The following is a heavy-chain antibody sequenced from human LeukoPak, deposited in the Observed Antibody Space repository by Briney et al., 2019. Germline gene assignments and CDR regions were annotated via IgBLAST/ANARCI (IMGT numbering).Heavy chain of an antibody. V-gene: IGHV1-2*02. Sequence: ASVKVSCEASVYTFTGYSMHWVRQAPGQGLERLGWINPNSGGTNYAQKFQGRVTVTRETSISTAYMELSRLRSDDTAVYYCARDGGYCSGGSCYYMDVWGKGTTVTVSS. J-gene: IGHJ6*03. CDR2: INPNSGGT. CDR3: ARDGGYCSGGSCYYMDV. D-gene: IGHD2-15*01. CDR1: VYTFTGYS.